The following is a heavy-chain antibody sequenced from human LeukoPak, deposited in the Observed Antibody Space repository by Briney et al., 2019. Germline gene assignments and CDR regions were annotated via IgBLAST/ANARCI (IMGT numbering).Heavy chain of an antibody. J-gene: IGHJ5*02. Sequence: PGGSLRLSCSASGFTFSPYGMHWVRQAPGKGLEWVAVISYDGSNKYYADSVKGRFTISRDNSKNTLYLQMNSLRAEDTAVYYCAKDRGSGYCSSTSCSKWFDPWGQGTLVTVSS. CDR1: GFTFSPYG. D-gene: IGHD2-2*01. CDR3: AKDRGSGYCSSTSCSKWFDP. V-gene: IGHV3-30*18. CDR2: ISYDGSNK.